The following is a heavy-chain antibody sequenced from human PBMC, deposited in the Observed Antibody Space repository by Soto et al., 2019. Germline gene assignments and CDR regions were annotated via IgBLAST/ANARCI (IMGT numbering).Heavy chain of an antibody. CDR2: IYSGDNT. Sequence: EVQLVETGGGLIQPGGSLRLSCAVSGFTVSTNYMSWVRQAPGKGLEWVSVIYSGDNTYYADSVKGRFTISRDNSKNTLYLQMNSLRAEDTAVYYCATDSSGYYLPIDYWGQGTLVTVSS. J-gene: IGHJ4*02. CDR3: ATDSSGYYLPIDY. V-gene: IGHV3-53*02. D-gene: IGHD3-22*01. CDR1: GFTVSTNY.